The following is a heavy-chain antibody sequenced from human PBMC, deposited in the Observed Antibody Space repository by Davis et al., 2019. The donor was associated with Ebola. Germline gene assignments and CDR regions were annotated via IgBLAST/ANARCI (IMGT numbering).Heavy chain of an antibody. CDR2: IIPIFGTA. J-gene: IGHJ6*02. V-gene: IGHV1-69*13. D-gene: IGHD2-8*01. CDR1: GGTFSSYA. CDR3: ARVWDGLMVYATSQGGGMDV. Sequence: SVQVSCKASGGTFSSYAISWVRQAPGQGLEWMGGIIPIFGTANYAQKFQGRVTITADESTSTAYMELSSLRSEDTAVYYCARVWDGLMVYATSQGGGMDVWGQGTTVTVSS.